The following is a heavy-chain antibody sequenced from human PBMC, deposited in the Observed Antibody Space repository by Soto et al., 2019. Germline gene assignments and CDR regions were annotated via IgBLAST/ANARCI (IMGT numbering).Heavy chain of an antibody. CDR3: ARGKRDSDYGTLDY. Sequence: EVQLLESGGGLVQPGGSLRLSCEPSGFTFRNYAMSWVLQTPVKGLEWVSGMRSSDGGAFYADSVRGRFTISRNNSKNTLYLEMNSLRAEDTAFYSCARGKRDSDYGTLDYWGQGILVTVSS. CDR1: GFTFRNYA. CDR2: MRSSDGGA. V-gene: IGHV3-23*01. D-gene: IGHD3-16*01. J-gene: IGHJ4*02.